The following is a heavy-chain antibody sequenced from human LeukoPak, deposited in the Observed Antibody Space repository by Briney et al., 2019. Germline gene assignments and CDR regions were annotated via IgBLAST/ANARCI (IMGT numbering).Heavy chain of an antibody. D-gene: IGHD6-13*01. J-gene: IGHJ4*02. V-gene: IGHV4-34*01. CDR2: INHSGST. CDR1: GGSFSGYY. Sequence: SDPLSLTCAVYGGSFSGYYWSWIRQPPGKGLEWIGEINHSGSTNYNPSLKSRVTISVDTSKNQFSLKLSSVTAADTAVYYCARGRRRSSSWYWGQGTLVTVSS. CDR3: ARGRRRSSSWY.